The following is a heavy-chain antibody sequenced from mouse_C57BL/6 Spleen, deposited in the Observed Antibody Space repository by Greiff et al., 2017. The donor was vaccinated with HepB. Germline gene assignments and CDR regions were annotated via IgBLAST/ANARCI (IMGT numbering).Heavy chain of an antibody. D-gene: IGHD3-2*02. V-gene: IGHV1-26*01. CDR3: ARSERQLRLRGFAY. J-gene: IGHJ3*01. CDR1: GYTFTDYY. Sequence: VQLQQSGPELVKPGASVKISCKASGYTFTDYYMNWVKQSHGKSLEWIGDINPNNGGTSYNQKFKGKATLTVDKSSSTAYMELRSLTSEDSAVYYCARSERQLRLRGFAYWGQGTLVTVSA. CDR2: INPNNGGT.